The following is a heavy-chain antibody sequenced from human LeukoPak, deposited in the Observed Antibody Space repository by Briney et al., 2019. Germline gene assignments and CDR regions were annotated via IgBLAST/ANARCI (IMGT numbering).Heavy chain of an antibody. Sequence: ASVKVSCKASGYTFTGYYMHWVRQAPGQGLEWMGRINPNSGGTNYAQKFQGRVTMTRDTSISTAYMELSRLRSDDTAVYYCARDRVVTAINPLFDPWGQGTLVTVSS. CDR2: INPNSGGT. CDR1: GYTFTGYY. D-gene: IGHD2-21*02. V-gene: IGHV1-2*06. CDR3: ARDRVVTAINPLFDP. J-gene: IGHJ5*02.